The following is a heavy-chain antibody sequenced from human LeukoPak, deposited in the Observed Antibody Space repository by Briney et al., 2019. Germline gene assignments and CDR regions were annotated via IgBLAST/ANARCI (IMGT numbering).Heavy chain of an antibody. CDR2: ISSSSRYI. D-gene: IGHD3-10*01. V-gene: IGHV3-21*01. CDR3: ARGEYGSGSYHIDY. CDR1: GFTFSSYN. Sequence: PGGSLRLSCAASGFTFSSYNMNWVRQAPGKGLEWVSSISSSSRYIYYADSVKGRFTISRDNAKNSLYLQMNSLRAEDTAVYYCARGEYGSGSYHIDYWGQGTLVTVSS. J-gene: IGHJ4*02.